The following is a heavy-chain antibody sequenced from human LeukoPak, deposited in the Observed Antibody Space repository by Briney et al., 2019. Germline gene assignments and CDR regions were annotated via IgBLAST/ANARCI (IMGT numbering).Heavy chain of an antibody. Sequence: SETLSLTCAVYGGTFSGHYWSWIRQPPGKGLEWIGEMNQSGSTNYNPSLKSRVTISIDTSKNQFSLQLSSVTAADTAVYYCARETRLMGYSSGLGFNYWGQGTLVTVSS. J-gene: IGHJ4*02. CDR2: MNQSGST. CDR3: ARETRLMGYSSGLGFNY. CDR1: GGTFSGHY. D-gene: IGHD6-19*01. V-gene: IGHV4-34*01.